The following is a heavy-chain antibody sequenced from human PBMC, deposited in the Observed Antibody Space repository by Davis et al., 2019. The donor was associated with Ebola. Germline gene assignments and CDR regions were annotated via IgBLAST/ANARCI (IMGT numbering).Heavy chain of an antibody. Sequence: PSETLSLTCAVPGGSISSGDYSWSWIRQPPGKGLEWIGYIYFRGNTYYNPSLKSRVTISVDRSKNQFSLKLTSVTAADTAVYYCARGSRFNMAASGTTPYYSHFAMDVWGQGTTVTVSS. CDR1: GGSISSGDYS. CDR2: IYFRGNT. J-gene: IGHJ6*02. CDR3: ARGSRFNMAASGTTPYYSHFAMDV. V-gene: IGHV4-30-2*01. D-gene: IGHD6-13*01.